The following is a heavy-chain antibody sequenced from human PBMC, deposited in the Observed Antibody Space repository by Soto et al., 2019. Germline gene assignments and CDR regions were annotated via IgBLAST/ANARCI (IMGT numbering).Heavy chain of an antibody. J-gene: IGHJ3*02. Sequence: SETLSLTCAVYGGSFSGYYWSWIRQPPGKGLEWIGEIYYSGSTNYNPSLKSRVTISVDTSKNQFSLKLSSVTAADTAVYYCARVGNYYDSSGHTFDIWGQGTMVTVSS. CDR1: GGSFSGYY. D-gene: IGHD3-22*01. CDR2: IYYSGST. CDR3: ARVGNYYDSSGHTFDI. V-gene: IGHV4-34*01.